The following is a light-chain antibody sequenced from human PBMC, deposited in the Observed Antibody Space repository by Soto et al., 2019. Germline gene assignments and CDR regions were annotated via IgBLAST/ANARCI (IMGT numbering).Light chain of an antibody. J-gene: IGKJ1*01. V-gene: IGKV1-39*01. CDR3: QQSYSTPWA. Sequence: DIQMTQSPSSLSASVGDRVTITCRASQIISSYFNWYQQKPGKAPKLLISSTSTLQSGVPSRFSGSGSGADFTLTISSLQPEDFATYYCQQSYSTPWAFGQGTKVDI. CDR1: QIISSY. CDR2: STS.